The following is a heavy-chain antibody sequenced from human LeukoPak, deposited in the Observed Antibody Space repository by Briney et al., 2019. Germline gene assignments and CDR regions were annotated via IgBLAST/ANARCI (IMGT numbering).Heavy chain of an antibody. CDR3: ARAPDTEFDY. J-gene: IGHJ4*02. D-gene: IGHD5-18*01. CDR2: IYSGGST. CDR1: GFTVSSNY. Sequence: GGSLRLSCAASGFTVSSNYMSWVRQAPGKGLEWVSVIYSGGSTYYADSVKGRFTISRNNSKNTLYLQMNSLRAEDTAVYYCARAPDTEFDYWGQGTLVTVSS. V-gene: IGHV3-53*01.